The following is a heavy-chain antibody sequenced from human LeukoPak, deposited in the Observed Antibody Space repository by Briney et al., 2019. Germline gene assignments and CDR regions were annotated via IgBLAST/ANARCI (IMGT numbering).Heavy chain of an antibody. V-gene: IGHV3-21*01. D-gene: IGHD3-10*01. J-gene: IGHJ4*02. CDR2: ISSSSSYI. CDR3: AKELRYYGSGSTTHYFDY. CDR1: GFTFSSYS. Sequence: GGSLRLSCAASGFTFSSYSMNWVRQAPGKGLEWVSSISSSSSYIYYADSVKGRFTISRDNSKNTLYLQMNSLRAEDTAVYYCAKELRYYGSGSTTHYFDYWGQGTLVTVSS.